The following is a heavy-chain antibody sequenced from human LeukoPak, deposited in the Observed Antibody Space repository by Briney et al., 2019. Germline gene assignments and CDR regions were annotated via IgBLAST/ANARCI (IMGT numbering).Heavy chain of an antibody. J-gene: IGHJ4*02. CDR1: GFTFSSYE. D-gene: IGHD3-3*01. CDR3: ARGLHVITIFGVVTDF. CDR2: ISSSGSTM. Sequence: GRSLRLSCAASGFTFSSYEMNWVRQAPGKGLEWISYISSSGSTMYYADSVKGRFTISRDNANNSLYLQLNRLRAEDTAVYYCARGLHVITIFGVVTDFWGQGTLVTVSS. V-gene: IGHV3-48*03.